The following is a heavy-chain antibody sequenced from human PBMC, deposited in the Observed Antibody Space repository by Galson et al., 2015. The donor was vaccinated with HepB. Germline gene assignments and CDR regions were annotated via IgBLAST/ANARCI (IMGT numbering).Heavy chain of an antibody. J-gene: IGHJ6*02. D-gene: IGHD1-7*01. CDR3: ARGGRIGYELPTYYYYYGMDV. CDR2: IIPIFGTA. V-gene: IGHV1-69*13. CDR1: GGTFSSYA. Sequence: SVKVSCKASGGTFSSYAISWVRQAPGQGLEWMGGIIPIFGTANYAQKFQGRVTITADESTSTAYMELSSLRSEDTAVYYCARGGRIGYELPTYYYYYGMDVWGQGTTVTVSS.